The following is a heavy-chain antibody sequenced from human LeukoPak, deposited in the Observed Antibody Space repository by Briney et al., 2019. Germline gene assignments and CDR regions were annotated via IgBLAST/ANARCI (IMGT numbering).Heavy chain of an antibody. CDR2: IRRKAYGGPA. D-gene: IGHD3-3*01. J-gene: IGHJ5*02. CDR1: GFSFGDYA. Sequence: GGSLRLSCAAPGFSFGDYAMNWVGQAPGGGLEWVGLIRRKAYGGPADYAASVKGRFTISRDDSKSIAYLQMNSLKTEDTAVYYCTINGTDYDFWSGYYTRWFDPWGQGALVTVSS. V-gene: IGHV3-49*04. CDR3: TINGTDYDFWSGYYTRWFDP.